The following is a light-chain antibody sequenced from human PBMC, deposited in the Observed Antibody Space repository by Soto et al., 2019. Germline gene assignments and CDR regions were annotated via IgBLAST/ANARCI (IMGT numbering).Light chain of an antibody. J-gene: IGKJ1*01. CDR3: QQSYSTRWT. V-gene: IGKV1-39*01. Sequence: DIQMTQSPSSLSASVGDRVTITCRASQSISSYLNWYQQKPGKAPKLLIYAASSLQSGVPSRFSGSGSGTDFTLTISSLQPEDFATYYCQQSYSTRWTFGHGTKVEIE. CDR2: AAS. CDR1: QSISSY.